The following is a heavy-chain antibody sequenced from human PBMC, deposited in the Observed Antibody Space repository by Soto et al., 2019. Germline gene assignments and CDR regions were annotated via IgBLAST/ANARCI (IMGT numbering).Heavy chain of an antibody. J-gene: IGHJ6*02. CDR2: IYYSGST. V-gene: IGHV4-39*07. D-gene: IGHD6-13*01. CDR3: AREGVSSRWYNYYGMDV. Sequence: SETLSLTCTVSGGSISSSSYYWGWIRQPPGKGLEWIGSIYYSGSTNYNPSLKSRVTISVDTSKNQFSLKLSSVTAADTAVYYCAREGVSSRWYNYYGMDVWGQGTTVTVSS. CDR1: GGSISSSSYY.